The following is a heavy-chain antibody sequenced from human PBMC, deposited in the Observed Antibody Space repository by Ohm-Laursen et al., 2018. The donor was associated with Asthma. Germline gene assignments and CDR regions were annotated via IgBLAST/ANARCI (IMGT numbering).Heavy chain of an antibody. D-gene: IGHD4-17*01. CDR1: GFTFSSYA. J-gene: IGHJ4*02. Sequence: SLRLSCAASGFTFSSYAMHWVRQAPGKGLEWASLISYDGRNDYYADSEKGRFTISRDNAKSSLYLQMNSLTAEDTAVYYCARDPPVTTVTTGEYFDYWGQGTLVTVSS. V-gene: IGHV3-30*04. CDR3: ARDPPVTTVTTGEYFDY. CDR2: ISYDGRND.